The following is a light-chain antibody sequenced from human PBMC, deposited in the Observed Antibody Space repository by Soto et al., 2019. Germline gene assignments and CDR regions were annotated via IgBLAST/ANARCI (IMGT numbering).Light chain of an antibody. CDR2: EVS. CDR3: SSYTSSSTPV. CDR1: SSDVGGYNY. V-gene: IGLV2-14*01. J-gene: IGLJ1*01. Sequence: QSALTQPASVSGSPGQSITISCTGTSSDVGGYNYVSRYQQHPGKAPKLMIYEVSNRPSGVSNRFPGSKSGNTASLTISGLQAEDEADYYCSSYTSSSTPVFGTGTKVTVL.